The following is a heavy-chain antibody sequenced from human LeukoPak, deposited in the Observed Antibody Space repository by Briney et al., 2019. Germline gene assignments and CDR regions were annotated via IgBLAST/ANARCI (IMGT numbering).Heavy chain of an antibody. V-gene: IGHV3-30*18. D-gene: IGHD5-18*01. CDR1: GFTFSSYG. J-gene: IGHJ6*02. CDR2: ISYDGSKK. CDR3: AKGREVSSYGPESMDV. Sequence: GGSLRLSCAASGFTFSSYGMHRVRQAPGKGLEWVAIISYDGSKKYYADSVKGRFTISRDNSKNTLYLQMNSLRAEDTAVYYCAKGREVSSYGPESMDVWGQGTTVTVSS.